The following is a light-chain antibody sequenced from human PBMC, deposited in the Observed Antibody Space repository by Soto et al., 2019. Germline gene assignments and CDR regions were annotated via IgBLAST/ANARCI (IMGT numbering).Light chain of an antibody. V-gene: IGLV1-40*01. CDR2: ANI. J-gene: IGLJ1*01. CDR1: GSNIGAGYD. Sequence: QSVLTQPPSVSGAPGQRVTISCTGSGSNIGAGYDVHWYQQLPGTAPKLLIFANINRPSGVSDRFSGSKSGTSASLAITGLRAEDEADYYCQSYDSSPSGYVFGTGTQLTVL. CDR3: QSYDSSPSGYV.